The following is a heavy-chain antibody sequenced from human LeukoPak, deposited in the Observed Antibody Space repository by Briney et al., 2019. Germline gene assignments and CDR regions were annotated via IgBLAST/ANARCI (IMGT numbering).Heavy chain of an antibody. V-gene: IGHV1-2*02. CDR2: INPNSGGT. J-gene: IGHJ5*02. CDR3: ARCPRSKEGRSWGSERSTLPPNWFDP. CDR1: GYTFTGYY. Sequence: ASVKVSCKASGYTFTGYYMHWVRQAPGQGLEWMGWINPNSGGTNYAQKFQGRVTMTRDTSISTAYMELSRLRSDDTAVYYCARCPRSKEGRSWGSERSTLPPNWFDPWGQGTLVTVSS. D-gene: IGHD2-2*01.